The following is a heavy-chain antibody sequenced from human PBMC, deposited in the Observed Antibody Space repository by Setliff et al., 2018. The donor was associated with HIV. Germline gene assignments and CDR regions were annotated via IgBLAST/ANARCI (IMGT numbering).Heavy chain of an antibody. CDR1: GGSISSSSYS. J-gene: IGHJ6*03. CDR2: IHYRGST. D-gene: IGHD6-13*01. Sequence: PSETLSLTCTVSGGSISSSSYSCGWIRQPPGKGRQWIGSIHYRGSTYYNPSLKSRVTISVDTSKNQFSLKLRSVTSADTALYYCARGRYRSRWYASDHYYIDVWGKGTTVTVSS. CDR3: ARGRYRSRWYASDHYYIDV. V-gene: IGHV4-39*01.